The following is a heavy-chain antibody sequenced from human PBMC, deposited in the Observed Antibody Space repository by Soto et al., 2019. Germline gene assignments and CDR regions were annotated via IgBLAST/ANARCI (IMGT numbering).Heavy chain of an antibody. CDR3: ASRFLESFYGMDV. CDR1: GGSISSGGYY. CDR2: IYYSGST. J-gene: IGHJ6*02. Sequence: PSETLSLTCTVSGGSISSGGYYWSWIRQHPGKGLEWIGYIYYSGSTYYNPSLKSRVTISVDTSKNQFSLKLSSVTAADTAEYYCASRFLESFYGMDVWGQGTTVTVSS. D-gene: IGHD3-3*01. V-gene: IGHV4-31*03.